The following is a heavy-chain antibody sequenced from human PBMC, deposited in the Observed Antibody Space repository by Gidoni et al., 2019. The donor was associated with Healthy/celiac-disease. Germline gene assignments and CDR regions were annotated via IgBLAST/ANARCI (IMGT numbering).Heavy chain of an antibody. CDR1: GFTFRSYG. V-gene: IGHV3-30*18. Sequence: QVQLVESGGGVVQPGRSLRLSCAASGFTFRSYGMHWVRQAPGKGLEWVAIISYDGSNKYYADSVKGRFTISRDNSKNTLYLQMNSLRAEDTAVYYCAKDLKYYDTSGYLWWGQGTLVTVSS. D-gene: IGHD3-22*01. CDR2: ISYDGSNK. J-gene: IGHJ4*02. CDR3: AKDLKYYDTSGYLW.